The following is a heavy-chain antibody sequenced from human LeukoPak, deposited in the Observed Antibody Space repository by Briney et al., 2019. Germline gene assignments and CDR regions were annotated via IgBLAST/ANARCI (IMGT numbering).Heavy chain of an antibody. D-gene: IGHD4-17*01. CDR3: ASALPTEKRAFDI. CDR2: INLNSGGT. J-gene: IGHJ3*02. Sequence: ASVKVSCKASGYTFTSYGVSWVRQAPGQGLEWMGWINLNSGGTNYAQKFQGRVTMTRDTSISTAYMELSRLRSDDTAVYYCASALPTEKRAFDIWGQGTMVTVSS. V-gene: IGHV1-2*02. CDR1: GYTFTSYG.